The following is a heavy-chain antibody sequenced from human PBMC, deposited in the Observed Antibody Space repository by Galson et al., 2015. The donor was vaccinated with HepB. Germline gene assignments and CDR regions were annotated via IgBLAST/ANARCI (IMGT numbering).Heavy chain of an antibody. CDR1: GYTFTSYG. D-gene: IGHD3-10*01. CDR2: ISAYNGNT. J-gene: IGHJ5*02. Sequence: SVKVSCKASGYTFTSYGISWVRQAPGQGLEWMGWISAYNGNTNYAQKLQGRVTMTTDTSTSTAYMELRSLRPDDTAVYYCARDLMVRGVSGFDPWGQGTLVTVSS. CDR3: ARDLMVRGVSGFDP. V-gene: IGHV1-18*01.